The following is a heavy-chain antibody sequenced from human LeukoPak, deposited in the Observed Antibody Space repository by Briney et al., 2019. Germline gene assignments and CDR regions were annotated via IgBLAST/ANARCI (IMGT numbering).Heavy chain of an antibody. CDR2: ISGSGSTT. Sequence: GGSLRLSCAASGFTFSSYATSWVRQAPGKGLEWVSTISGSGSTTYYADSVKGRFTISRDNSKNTLYLQMNSLRAEDTAIYYCAEIRGGWGIDYWGQGTLVTVSS. CDR3: AEIRGGWGIDY. V-gene: IGHV3-23*01. D-gene: IGHD3-10*01. CDR1: GFTFSSYA. J-gene: IGHJ4*02.